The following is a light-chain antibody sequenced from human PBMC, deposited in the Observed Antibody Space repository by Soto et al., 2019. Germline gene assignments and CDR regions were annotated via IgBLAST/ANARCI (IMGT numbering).Light chain of an antibody. CDR3: ATWDDSLNARGV. CDR2: NNH. Sequence: QAVVTQPPSASGTPGQRVTISCSGSRSNIGNNAVTWYQQFPGTAPKLLIYNNHQRPSGVPGRFSGSKSGTSASLAIRGLQSEDEADYYCATWDDSLNARGVFGGGTKVTVL. V-gene: IGLV1-44*01. CDR1: RSNIGNNA. J-gene: IGLJ3*02.